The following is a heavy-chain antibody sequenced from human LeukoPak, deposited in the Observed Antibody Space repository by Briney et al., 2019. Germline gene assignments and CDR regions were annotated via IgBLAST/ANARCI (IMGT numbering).Heavy chain of an antibody. CDR2: ISSSSSYI. V-gene: IGHV3-21*01. CDR1: GFTFSSYS. D-gene: IGHD3-10*01. J-gene: IGHJ4*02. CDR3: ARDGSLYYYGSGAQFDY. Sequence: GGSLRLSCAASGFTFSSYSMNWVRQAPGKGLEWVSSISSSSSYIYYADSVKGRFTISRDNAKNSLYLQMNSLRAEDTAVYYCARDGSLYYYGSGAQFDYWGQGTLVTVSS.